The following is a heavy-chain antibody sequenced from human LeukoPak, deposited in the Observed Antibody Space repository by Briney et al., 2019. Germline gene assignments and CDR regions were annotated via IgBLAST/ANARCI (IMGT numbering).Heavy chain of an antibody. D-gene: IGHD1/OR15-1a*01. J-gene: IGHJ6*02. CDR3: ANVWAGTREEEAYYYYYGMDV. Sequence: GGSLRLSCAASGFTFSSYAMSWVRQAPGKGLEWVSAISGSGGSPYYADPVKGQFTISRDNSKNTLYRQMNSLRAEDTAVYYCANVWAGTREEEAYYYYYGMDVWGQGTTVTVSS. CDR2: ISGSGGSP. V-gene: IGHV3-23*01. CDR1: GFTFSSYA.